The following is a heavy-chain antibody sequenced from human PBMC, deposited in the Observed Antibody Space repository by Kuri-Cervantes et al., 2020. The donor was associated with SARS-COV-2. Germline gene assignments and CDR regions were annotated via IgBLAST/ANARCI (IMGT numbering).Heavy chain of an antibody. CDR1: GDTLSNYA. J-gene: IGHJ4*02. CDR2: IIPISGTA. CDR3: AAGSQLGVGY. Sequence: SVKVSCKASGDTLSNYAICWVRQAPGQGLEWMGGIIPISGTANYAQKFQGRVTITADESTRTANMELSSLRSEDTAVYYCAAGSQLGVGYWGQGTLVTVSS. V-gene: IGHV1-69*13. D-gene: IGHD6-6*01.